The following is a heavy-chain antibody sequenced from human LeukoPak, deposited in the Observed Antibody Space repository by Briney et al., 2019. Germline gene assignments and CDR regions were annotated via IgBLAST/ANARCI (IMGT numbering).Heavy chain of an antibody. CDR2: ITPITGTA. CDR1: GYTFTSYA. CDR3: AIMVRRVIITRFDY. J-gene: IGHJ4*02. Sequence: SVKVSCKASGYTFTSYAISWVRQAPGQGLEWMGGITPITGTANYAQKFQGRVTITADESTSTAYMELSSLRSEDTAVYYCAIMVRRVIITRFDYWGQGTLVTVSS. V-gene: IGHV1-69*13. D-gene: IGHD3-10*01.